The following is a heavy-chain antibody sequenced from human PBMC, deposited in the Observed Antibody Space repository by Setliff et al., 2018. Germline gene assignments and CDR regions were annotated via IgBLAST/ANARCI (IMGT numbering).Heavy chain of an antibody. Sequence: ASVKVFCKASGYKISNYAMNWVRQAPGQGLEWLGWINTENGNPTYAQDFTGRFVFSLDTTVNTAFLQIRTLKAEDTAVYYCARDNGDYGRTSFDYWGQGALVTVSS. J-gene: IGHJ4*02. CDR2: INTENGNP. CDR3: ARDNGDYGRTSFDY. CDR1: GYKISNYA. D-gene: IGHD4-17*01. V-gene: IGHV7-4-1*01.